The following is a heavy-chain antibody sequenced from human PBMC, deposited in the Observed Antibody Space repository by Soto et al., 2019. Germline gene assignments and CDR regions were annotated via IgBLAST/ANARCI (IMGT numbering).Heavy chain of an antibody. D-gene: IGHD5-18*01. V-gene: IGHV4-30-4*01. Sequence: QVQLQESGPGLVKPSQTLSLACTVSGGSVGSGEYYYSWIRQPPGKGLEWIGYIYDSGITNYTPSLKGRVTMSLDRSNNQVSLKLNSVTAADTAVYFRARDVAHGYTENVWGQGTMVTVSS. J-gene: IGHJ3*01. CDR2: IYDSGIT. CDR3: ARDVAHGYTENV. CDR1: GGSVGSGEYY.